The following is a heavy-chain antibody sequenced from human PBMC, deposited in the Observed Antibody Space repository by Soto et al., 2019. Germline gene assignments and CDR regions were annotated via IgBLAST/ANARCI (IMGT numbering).Heavy chain of an antibody. CDR3: ARGGYYYENSGQNAYDY. J-gene: IGHJ4*01. CDR2: IYYGGST. Sequence: SETLSLTCTVSGGSISSGGYYWSWVRQHPGKGLEWIGYIYYGGSTYYNPSLKSRATISGDTSKNQFSLKLSSVTAADTAVYYCARGGYYYENSGQNAYDYWGQGILVTVSS. D-gene: IGHD3-22*01. V-gene: IGHV4-31*03. CDR1: GGSISSGGYY.